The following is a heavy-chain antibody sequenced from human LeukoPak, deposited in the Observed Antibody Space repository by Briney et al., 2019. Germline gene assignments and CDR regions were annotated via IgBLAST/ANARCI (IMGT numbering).Heavy chain of an antibody. Sequence: ASVSVSYTPSEYPVTNYVPNLLSQAAGQGRKWLGWMNSNSGNRGYAQKFQRRVTMTRNTSINTAYMELRSLRSEDTAVYYCASGPAWEGHHYYFDYWGQGTLVSVSS. V-gene: IGHV1-8*01. CDR3: ASGPAWEGHHYYFDY. D-gene: IGHD1-26*01. CDR1: EYPVTNYV. J-gene: IGHJ4*02. CDR2: MNSNSGNR.